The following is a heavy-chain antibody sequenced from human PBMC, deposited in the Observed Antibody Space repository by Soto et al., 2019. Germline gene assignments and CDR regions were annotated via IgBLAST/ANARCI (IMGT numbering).Heavy chain of an antibody. CDR3: ARDETGYYDSSGYNYYYGVDV. Sequence: PGGSLRLSCAASGFTFSSYGMHWVRQAPGKGLEWVAVIWYDGSNKYYADSVKGRFTISRDNSKNTLYLQMNSLRAEDTAVYYCARDETGYYDSSGYNYYYGVDVWGQGTTVTVSS. D-gene: IGHD3-22*01. CDR1: GFTFSSYG. CDR2: IWYDGSNK. J-gene: IGHJ6*02. V-gene: IGHV3-33*01.